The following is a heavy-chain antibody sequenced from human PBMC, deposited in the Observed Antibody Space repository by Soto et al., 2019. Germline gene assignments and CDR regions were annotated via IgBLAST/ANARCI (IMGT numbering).Heavy chain of an antibody. CDR3: ARGSRRSGEDC. CDR2: INQDGSDK. CDR1: GIPFSTFW. V-gene: IGHV3-7*03. J-gene: IGHJ4*02. Sequence: GGSLRLSCAASGIPFSTFWMCWVRQTPEKGLEWVANINQDGSDKYYVDSVKGRFTISRDNTKNTLYLQMNDLRGEDTALYYCARGSRRSGEDCWGQGALVTVSS. D-gene: IGHD6-25*01.